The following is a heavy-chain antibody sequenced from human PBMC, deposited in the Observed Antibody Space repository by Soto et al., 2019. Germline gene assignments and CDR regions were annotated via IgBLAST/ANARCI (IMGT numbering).Heavy chain of an antibody. Sequence: GASVKVSCKASGYTFTSYAMHWVRQAPGQRLEWMGWINAGNGNTKYSQKFQGRVTITRDTSASTAYMELSSLRSEDTAVYYFAKDHRTVPAAFYIWGQGTMVTVSS. CDR1: GYTFTSYA. D-gene: IGHD4-17*01. J-gene: IGHJ3*02. CDR3: AKDHRTVPAAFYI. CDR2: INAGNGNT. V-gene: IGHV1-3*01.